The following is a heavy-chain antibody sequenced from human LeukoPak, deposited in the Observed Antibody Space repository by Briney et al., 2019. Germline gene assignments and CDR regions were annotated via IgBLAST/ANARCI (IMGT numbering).Heavy chain of an antibody. CDR3: ARVWGDHHYYYYMDV. D-gene: IGHD3-16*01. CDR1: GGSISSYY. CDR2: IYYSGST. V-gene: IGHV4-59*01. J-gene: IGHJ6*03. Sequence: PSETLSLTCTVSGGSISSYYWSWIRQPPGKGLEWIGYIYYSGSTNYNPSLKSRVTISVDTSKNQFSLKLSSVTAADTAVYYCARVWGDHHYYYYMDVWGKGTTVTVSS.